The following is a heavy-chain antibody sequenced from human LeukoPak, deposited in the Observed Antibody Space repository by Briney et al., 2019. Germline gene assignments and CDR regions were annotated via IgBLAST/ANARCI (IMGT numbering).Heavy chain of an antibody. CDR2: IYYSGST. CDR3: ATTCHGATSECFDY. CDR1: GGSISSGDYY. Sequence: TLSLTCTVSGGSISSGDYYWSWIRQPPGKGLEWIGYIYYSGSTYYNPSLKSRVTISVDTSKNQFSLKLSSVTAADTAVYYCATTCHGATSECFDYWGQGTLVTVSS. J-gene: IGHJ4*02. D-gene: IGHD4-17*01. V-gene: IGHV4-30-4*01.